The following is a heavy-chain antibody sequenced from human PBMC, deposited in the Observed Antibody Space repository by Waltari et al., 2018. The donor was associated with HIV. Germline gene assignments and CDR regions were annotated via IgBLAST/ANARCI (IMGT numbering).Heavy chain of an antibody. CDR1: GYSFTSFD. CDR3: ASAVGTYGLYQDHGLND. Sequence: QEQLVQSGAEVKKPGATVKVSCQASGYSFTSFDINWVRQATGQGPEWMGWMNPNRGQTGYAQECQGRVTMTRNTAKTTASLVLRSLGFEDTAIECCASAVGTYGLYQDHGLNDWGQGTKVTGSS. CDR2: MNPNRGQT. J-gene: IGHJ6*02. V-gene: IGHV1-8*01. D-gene: IGHD3-10*01.